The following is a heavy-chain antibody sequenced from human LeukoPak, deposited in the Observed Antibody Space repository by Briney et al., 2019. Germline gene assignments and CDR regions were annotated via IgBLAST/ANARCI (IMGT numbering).Heavy chain of an antibody. Sequence: SETLSLTCTISGGSISSSSYYWGWIRQPPGKGLEWIGSIYYSGSTYYNPSLKSRVTISVDTSKNQFSLKLSSVTAADTAVYYCAQLSGYTYSGYGPTYYYYYYTDVWGKGTTVTVSS. J-gene: IGHJ6*03. CDR1: GGSISSSSYY. CDR3: AQLSGYTYSGYGPTYYYYYYTDV. CDR2: IYYSGST. V-gene: IGHV4-39*01. D-gene: IGHD5-12*01.